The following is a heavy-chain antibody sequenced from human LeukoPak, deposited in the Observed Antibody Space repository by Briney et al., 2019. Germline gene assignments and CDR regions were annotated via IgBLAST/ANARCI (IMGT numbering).Heavy chain of an antibody. D-gene: IGHD5-12*01. CDR3: ARNSGYDFYDY. J-gene: IGHJ4*02. CDR1: GFTFSSYA. Sequence: PGGSLRLSCAASGFTFSSYAMSWVRQAPGKGLEWVAVISYDGSNKYYADSVKGRFTISRDNSKNTLYLQMNSLRAEDTAVYYCARNSGYDFYDYWGQGTLVTVSS. CDR2: ISYDGSNK. V-gene: IGHV3-30-3*01.